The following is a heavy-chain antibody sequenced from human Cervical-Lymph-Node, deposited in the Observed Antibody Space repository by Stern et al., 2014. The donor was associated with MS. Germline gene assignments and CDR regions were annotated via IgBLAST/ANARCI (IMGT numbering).Heavy chain of an antibody. CDR3: ARVLSLATSDS. CDR1: GYTFPTYY. J-gene: IGHJ4*02. V-gene: IGHV1-46*01. D-gene: IGHD1-1*01. CDR2: FNPSGGKT. Sequence: QVQLVQSGAEIRKPGASVKISCEASGYTFPTYYMHWVRQAPGQGLEWVALFNPSGGKTTYAQRFQGRVTVTGDTSTSTVYMELTGLRSEDTAVYYCARVLSLATSDSWGQGTLVIVSS.